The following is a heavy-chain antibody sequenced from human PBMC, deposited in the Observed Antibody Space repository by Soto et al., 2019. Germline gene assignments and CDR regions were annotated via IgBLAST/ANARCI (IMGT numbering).Heavy chain of an antibody. Sequence: EVQLVESGGGLVKPGESLRLSCAASGFVFSGYSMNWVRQAPGKGLEWVSAINGDSTYIYYADSLKGRFTVSRDNARTSLFLQMNSLRAEDTAIYYCARRMPADTGGKYGMDVWGQGTTVTVSS. V-gene: IGHV3-21*01. J-gene: IGHJ6*02. CDR2: INGDSTYI. CDR3: ARRMPADTGGKYGMDV. D-gene: IGHD6-13*01. CDR1: GFVFSGYS.